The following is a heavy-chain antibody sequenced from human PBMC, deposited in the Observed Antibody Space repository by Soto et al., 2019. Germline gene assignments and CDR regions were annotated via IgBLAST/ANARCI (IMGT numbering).Heavy chain of an antibody. CDR1: GGSISSYY. V-gene: IGHV4-59*01. CDR3: ASSFPGYSSSWFDP. J-gene: IGHJ5*02. Sequence: SETLSLTCTVSGGSISSYYWSWIRQPPGKRLEWIGYIYYSGSTNYNPSLKSRVTISVDTSKNQFSLKLSSVTAADTAVYYCASSFPGYSSSWFDPWGQGTLVTVSS. D-gene: IGHD6-13*01. CDR2: IYYSGST.